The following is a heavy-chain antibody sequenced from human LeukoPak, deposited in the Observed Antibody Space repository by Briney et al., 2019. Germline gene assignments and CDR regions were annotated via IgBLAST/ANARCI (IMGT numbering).Heavy chain of an antibody. V-gene: IGHV6-1*01. CDR2: TYYRSKWYN. J-gene: IGHJ4*02. CDR1: GDSVSSNSAA. Sequence: SQTLSLTCALSGDSVSSNSAAWNWVRQSPSGGLEWLGRTYYRSKWYNDYAVSVKSRITINPDTSKNQFSLQLNSVTPEDTAVYYCAREGEYYYDSSGCSEWGQGTLVTVSS. CDR3: AREGEYYYDSSGCSE. D-gene: IGHD3-22*01.